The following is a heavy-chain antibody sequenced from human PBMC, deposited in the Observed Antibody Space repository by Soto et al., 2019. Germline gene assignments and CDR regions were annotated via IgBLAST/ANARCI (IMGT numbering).Heavy chain of an antibody. D-gene: IGHD2-15*01. J-gene: IGHJ5*02. CDR2: INPDNGNT. CDR3: ARGIATGQLDP. Sequence: ASVKVSCQASGYTCTRYTMNWVLQAPGQRLEWMGWINPDNGNTKSSQKFQDRVIITRDTSASTAYMDLSSLRSEDTAVYYCARGIATGQLDPWGQGTLVTVSS. V-gene: IGHV1-3*01. CDR1: GYTCTRYT.